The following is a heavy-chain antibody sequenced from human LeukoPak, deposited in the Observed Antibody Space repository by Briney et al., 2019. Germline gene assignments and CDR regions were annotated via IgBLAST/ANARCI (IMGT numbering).Heavy chain of an antibody. CDR2: INGAGDNT. Sequence: GGSLRLSCAASGYTFSSHGLTWVRQAPGKGLEWVSTINGAGDNTYYAETVKGRFTISRDNSKNTLYLQMNSLRAEDTAVYYCAKDSSGWSNRFDPWGQGTLVTVSS. CDR1: GYTFSSHG. D-gene: IGHD6-19*01. J-gene: IGHJ5*02. V-gene: IGHV3-23*01. CDR3: AKDSSGWSNRFDP.